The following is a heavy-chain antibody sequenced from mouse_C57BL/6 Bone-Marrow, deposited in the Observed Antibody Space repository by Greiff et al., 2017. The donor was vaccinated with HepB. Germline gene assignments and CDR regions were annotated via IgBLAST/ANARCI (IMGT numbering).Heavy chain of an antibody. CDR2: IYPGNSDT. CDR1: GYTFTSYW. J-gene: IGHJ1*03. CDR3: TRNAVVATYYWYFDV. V-gene: IGHV1-5*01. D-gene: IGHD1-1*01. Sequence: EVQLQQSGTVLARPGASVKMSCKTSGYTFTSYWMHWVKQRPGQGLEWIGAIYPGNSDTSYNQKFKGKAKLTAVTSASTAYMELSSLTNEDSAVYYCTRNAVVATYYWYFDVWGTGTTVTVSS.